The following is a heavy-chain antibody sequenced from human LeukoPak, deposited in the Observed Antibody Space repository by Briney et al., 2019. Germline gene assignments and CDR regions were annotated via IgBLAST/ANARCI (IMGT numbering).Heavy chain of an antibody. CDR1: GYSFSNYW. CDR3: ARQQSLVQDF. J-gene: IGHJ4*02. D-gene: IGHD6-19*01. CDR2: IYPGDSDT. Sequence: GESLKISCKGSGYSFSNYWIAWVRQMPGKGLEWMGVIYPGDSDTRYSPSFQGQVTISADKPISTAYLQWSSLKASDTAMYYCARQQSLVQDFWGQGTLVTVSS. V-gene: IGHV5-51*01.